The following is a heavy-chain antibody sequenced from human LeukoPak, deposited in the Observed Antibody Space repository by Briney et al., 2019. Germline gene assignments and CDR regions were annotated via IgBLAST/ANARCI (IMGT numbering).Heavy chain of an antibody. D-gene: IGHD6-13*01. Sequence: SETLSLTCTVSGGSISSGSYYWSWIWQPAGKGLEWIGRIYTSGSTNYNPSLKSRVTISVDTSKNQFSLKLSSVTAADTAVYYCARVPAAGTRAFDIWGQGTMVTVSS. CDR1: GGSISSGSYY. V-gene: IGHV4-61*02. CDR3: ARVPAAGTRAFDI. J-gene: IGHJ3*02. CDR2: IYTSGST.